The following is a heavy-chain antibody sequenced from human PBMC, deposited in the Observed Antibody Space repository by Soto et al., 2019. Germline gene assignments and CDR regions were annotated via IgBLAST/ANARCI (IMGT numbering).Heavy chain of an antibody. CDR2: ISSSSSYI. V-gene: IGHV3-21*01. CDR3: ARDLRSSSSG. J-gene: IGHJ4*02. CDR1: GFTFSSYS. D-gene: IGHD6-6*01. Sequence: EVQLVESGGGLVKPGGSLRLSCAASGFTFSSYSMNWVRQAPGKGLEWVSSISSSSSYIYYADSVKGRFTISRDNAKNSLYLQMNRLRAEDKAVYYCARDLRSSSSGWGQGTLVTVSS.